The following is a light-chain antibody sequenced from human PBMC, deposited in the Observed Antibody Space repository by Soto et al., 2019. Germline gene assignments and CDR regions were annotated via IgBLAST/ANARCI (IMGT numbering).Light chain of an antibody. CDR1: QSISTW. CDR3: QHYDSYPYT. V-gene: IGKV1-5*03. Sequence: DIQMTQSPSTVSASVGDRVTITCRASQSISTWLAWYEQKPGKAPRLLIYKASSVESGVSSRFTGSGSGTQFTLIIDSLQPDDSATYYCQHYDSYPYTFGQGTKLEI. CDR2: KAS. J-gene: IGKJ2*01.